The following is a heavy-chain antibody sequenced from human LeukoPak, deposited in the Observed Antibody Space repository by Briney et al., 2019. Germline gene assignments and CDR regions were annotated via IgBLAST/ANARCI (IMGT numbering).Heavy chain of an antibody. D-gene: IGHD3-3*01. CDR3: AREFRTYYDFWSGYHIFDF. CDR1: LYTFTLYF. V-gene: IGHV1-18*04. Sequence: ASLKASSTPALYTFTLYFIHWVRQATGQGLEWMGWMNPNSGNTGYPQKLQGRVTMTTDTSTSTAYMELRSLRSDDTAVYYCAREFRTYYDFWSGYHIFDFWGQGTLVTVSS. J-gene: IGHJ4*02. CDR2: MNPNSGNT.